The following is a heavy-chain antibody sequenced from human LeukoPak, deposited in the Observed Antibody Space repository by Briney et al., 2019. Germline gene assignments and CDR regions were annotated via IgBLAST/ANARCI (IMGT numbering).Heavy chain of an antibody. CDR2: VNPLSGDA. V-gene: IGHV1-2*02. Sequence: ASVKVSCKASGYTFSGYYMHWVRQAPGQGLEWMGWVNPLSGDANFAQKFQGRVTMTRDTSISTAYMELSRLISDDTAVYYCARGGQLPVHYWGQGTLVTVSS. CDR1: GYTFSGYY. J-gene: IGHJ4*02. D-gene: IGHD2-2*01. CDR3: ARGGQLPVHY.